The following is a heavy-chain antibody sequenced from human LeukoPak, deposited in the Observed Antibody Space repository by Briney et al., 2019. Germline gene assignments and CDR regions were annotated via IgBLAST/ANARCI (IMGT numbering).Heavy chain of an antibody. V-gene: IGHV3-11*05. Sequence: KPGGSLRLSCAASGFTFSDYYMSWVRQAPGKGLEWVSYISSSSYTNYADSVKGRFTISRDNAKNSLYLQMNSLRAEDTAVYYCARELGYCSSASCPFGYWGQGTLVTVSS. CDR2: ISSSSYT. CDR1: GFTFSDYY. D-gene: IGHD2-2*01. CDR3: ARELGYCSSASCPFGY. J-gene: IGHJ4*02.